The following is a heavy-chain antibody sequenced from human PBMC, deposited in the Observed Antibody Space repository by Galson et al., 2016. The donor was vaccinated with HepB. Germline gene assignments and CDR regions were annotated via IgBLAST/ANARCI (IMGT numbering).Heavy chain of an antibody. CDR2: VYPNNGGT. D-gene: IGHD2-15*01. CDR3: ARDCSGSSCSSTYFDY. Sequence: SVKVSCKASGYIFTSYYLHWVRQAPGQGLEWMGWVYPNNGGTKYAQKFQGRVTMTRDTSISTVYMEVSRLRSDDTAVYYCARDCSGSSCSSTYFDYWGQGNLVTVSS. V-gene: IGHV1-2*02. CDR1: GYIFTSYY. J-gene: IGHJ4*02.